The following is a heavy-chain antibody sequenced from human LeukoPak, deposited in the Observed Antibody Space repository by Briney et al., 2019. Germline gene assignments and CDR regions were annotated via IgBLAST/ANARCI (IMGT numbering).Heavy chain of an antibody. J-gene: IGHJ5*02. CDR2: INHSGST. Sequence: SETLSLTCAVYGGSFSGYYWSWIRQPPGKGLEWIGEINHSGSTNYNPSLKSRVTISVDTSKNQFSLKLSSVTAADTAVYYCARDALRGSGRNNWFDPWGQGTLVTVSS. D-gene: IGHD3-10*01. CDR3: ARDALRGSGRNNWFDP. V-gene: IGHV4-34*01. CDR1: GGSFSGYY.